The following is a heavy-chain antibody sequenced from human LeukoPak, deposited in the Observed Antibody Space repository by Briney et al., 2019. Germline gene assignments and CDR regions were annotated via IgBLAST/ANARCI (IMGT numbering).Heavy chain of an antibody. CDR2: LYSDGNT. CDR3: ARGVEPLAANTMAY. Sequence: GGSLRLSCAASGFTVITNDMTWVRHAPGKGLEWVSVLYSDGNTKYADSVQGRFTISRDNSKNTLYLEMNSLSPDDTAVYYCARGVEPLAANTMAYWGQGTLVTVSS. D-gene: IGHD1-14*01. J-gene: IGHJ4*02. V-gene: IGHV3-53*01. CDR1: GFTVITND.